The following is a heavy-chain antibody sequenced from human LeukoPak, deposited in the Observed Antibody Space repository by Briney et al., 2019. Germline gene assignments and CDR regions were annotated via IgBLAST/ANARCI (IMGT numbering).Heavy chain of an antibody. CDR3: AKDYQLLSQSPYYYYGMDV. CDR2: ISYDGSNK. Sequence: GGSLRLSCAAFGFTFSSYGMHWVRQAPGKGLEWVAVISYDGSNKYYADSVKGRFTISRDNSKNTLYLQMNSLRAEDTAVYYCAKDYQLLSQSPYYYYGMDVWGQGTTVTVSS. CDR1: GFTFSSYG. D-gene: IGHD2-2*01. J-gene: IGHJ6*02. V-gene: IGHV3-30*18.